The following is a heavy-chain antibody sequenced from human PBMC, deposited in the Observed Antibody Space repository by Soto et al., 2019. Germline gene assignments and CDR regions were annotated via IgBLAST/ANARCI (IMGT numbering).Heavy chain of an antibody. CDR2: IYYRGST. CDR1: GGSISSGNYY. V-gene: IGHV4-31*03. Sequence: QVQLQESGPGLMKPSQTLSLTCTVSGGSISSGNYYWSWIRQHPGKGLQLIGYIYYRGSTYYNPSLKSRVTTTVDTSKNQFSLKLSSGTAADTAVYYCARHNYDSSGTAVDVWGQGTTVTVSS. D-gene: IGHD3-22*01. J-gene: IGHJ6*02. CDR3: ARHNYDSSGTAVDV.